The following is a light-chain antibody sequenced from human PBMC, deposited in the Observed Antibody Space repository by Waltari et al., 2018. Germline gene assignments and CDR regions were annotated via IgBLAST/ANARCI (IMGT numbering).Light chain of an antibody. CDR3: QQCRNLCA. J-gene: IGKJ1*01. Sequence: DIQMTQSPSSLSASVGDRVTITCQASQDINNYLNWYQQRPGKAPKLLIYDASNLETGVPSRFSGSGSGTDFTFTISSLQPEDIATYYYQQCRNLCAFGQGTKVEIK. V-gene: IGKV1-33*01. CDR1: QDINNY. CDR2: DAS.